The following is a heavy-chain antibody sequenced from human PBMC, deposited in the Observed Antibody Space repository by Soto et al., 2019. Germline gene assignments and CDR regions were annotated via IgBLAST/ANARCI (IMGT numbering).Heavy chain of an antibody. CDR2: IRSKINNYAT. D-gene: IGHD6-19*01. V-gene: IGHV3-73*01. Sequence: PGGSLRLSCAASGFSFSGAAIHWVRQASGKGLEWVGRIRSKINNYATAYAASVKGRFTISRDDSKNTAYLQMISLKSEDTAVYYCTRHEGTSGSRFDRWGQGTLVTVSS. J-gene: IGHJ5*02. CDR3: TRHEGTSGSRFDR. CDR1: GFSFSGAA.